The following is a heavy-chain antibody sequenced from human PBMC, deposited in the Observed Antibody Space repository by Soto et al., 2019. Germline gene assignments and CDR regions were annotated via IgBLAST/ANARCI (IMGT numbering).Heavy chain of an antibody. J-gene: IGHJ4*02. D-gene: IGHD6-13*01. V-gene: IGHV3-33*01. Sequence: QVQLVESGGGVVQPGRSLRLSCAASGFTFSSYGMHWVRQAPGKGLEWVAVIWYDGSNKYYADSVKGRFTISRDNSKNPLYLQMNSLRAEDTAGYYCARSYSSRLDYWGQGTLVTVSS. CDR1: GFTFSSYG. CDR3: ARSYSSRLDY. CDR2: IWYDGSNK.